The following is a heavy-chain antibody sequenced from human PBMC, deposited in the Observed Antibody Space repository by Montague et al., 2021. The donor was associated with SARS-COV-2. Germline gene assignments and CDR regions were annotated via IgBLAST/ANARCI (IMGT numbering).Heavy chain of an antibody. CDR2: ISSSGST. CDR1: GGSISNYY. Sequence: SETLSLTCTVAGGSISNYYWGWIRQPPGKGLEWIGYISSSGSTNYNPSLKSRVTISVDTSKIQFSLRLSSVTSADTAVYYCARDNPSSRRLPMTKGDYYYGMDVWGQGTTVTVSS. V-gene: IGHV4-59*01. D-gene: IGHD2/OR15-2a*01. CDR3: ARDNPSSRRLPMTKGDYYYGMDV. J-gene: IGHJ6*02.